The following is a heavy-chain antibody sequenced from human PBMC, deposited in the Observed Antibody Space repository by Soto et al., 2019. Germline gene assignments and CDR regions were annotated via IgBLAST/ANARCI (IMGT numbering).Heavy chain of an antibody. CDR3: ARGQRFSDWFDP. CDR2: IYSSWST. Sequence: SETLSLTCTVTGGTLSGYYWTWIRQCAGGGLGWIGRIYSSWSTNYNPSLKSRVTISLDTSMSHFSLRLRSVAAADTAVYYCARGQRFSDWFDPWGQGTLVTVSS. J-gene: IGHJ5*02. V-gene: IGHV4-4*07. CDR1: GGTLSGYY. D-gene: IGHD3-3*01.